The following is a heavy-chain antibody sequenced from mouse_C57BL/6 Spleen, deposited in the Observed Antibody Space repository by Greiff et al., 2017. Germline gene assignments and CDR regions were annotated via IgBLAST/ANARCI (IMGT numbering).Heavy chain of an antibody. CDR3: ARWLLDYFDY. CDR1: GFTFNNTY. CDR2: IDPANGNT. Sequence: EVQRVESVAELVRPGASVKLSCTASGFTFNNTYMHWVKQRPEQGLEWIGRIDPANGNTKYAPKFQGKATITADTSSNTAYLQLSSLTSEDTAIYYCARWLLDYFDYWGQGTTLTVSS. D-gene: IGHD2-3*01. J-gene: IGHJ2*01. V-gene: IGHV14-3*01.